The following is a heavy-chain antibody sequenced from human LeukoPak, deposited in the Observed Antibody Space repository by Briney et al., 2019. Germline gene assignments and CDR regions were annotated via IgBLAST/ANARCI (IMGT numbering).Heavy chain of an antibody. V-gene: IGHV4-4*07. CDR1: GGSISSYY. CDR2: IYTSGST. D-gene: IGHD6-6*01. J-gene: IGHJ6*03. CDR3: VRVTGSSSAYYYYYYYMDV. Sequence: SETLSLTCTVSGGSISSYYWSWLRQPAGKGLEWIGRIYTSGSTNYNPSLKSRVTMSVDTSKNQFSLKLSSVTAADTAVYYCVRVTGSSSAYYYYYYYMDVWGKGTTVTVSS.